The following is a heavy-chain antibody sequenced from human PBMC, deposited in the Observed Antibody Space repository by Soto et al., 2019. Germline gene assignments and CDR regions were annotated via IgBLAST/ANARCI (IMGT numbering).Heavy chain of an antibody. Sequence: GGSLRLSCAASGFTFDDYTMHWVRQAPGKGLEWVSLISWDGGSTYYADSVKGRFTISRDNSKNSLYLQMNSLRTEDTALYYCAKDMTSVYDILTGGILPTNYYYYYGMDVWGQGTTVTVSS. V-gene: IGHV3-43*01. CDR1: GFTFDDYT. CDR2: ISWDGGST. CDR3: AKDMTSVYDILTGGILPTNYYYYYGMDV. J-gene: IGHJ6*02. D-gene: IGHD3-9*01.